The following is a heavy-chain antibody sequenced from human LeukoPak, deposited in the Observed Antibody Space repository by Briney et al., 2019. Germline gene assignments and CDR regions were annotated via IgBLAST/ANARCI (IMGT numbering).Heavy chain of an antibody. D-gene: IGHD5-12*01. CDR2: IKSKTDDGTT. CDR1: GFTFSNAC. J-gene: IGHJ6*03. Sequence: GGSLRLSCAASGFTFSNACMSWVRQAPGRGLEWVGRIKSKTDDGTTDYAAPVKGRFSISRDDSKNPLYLQMNSLKTEDTAVYYCTTETGKWLRFLARESRYNYYYYMDVWGKGTTVTISS. CDR3: TTETGKWLRFLARESRYNYYYYMDV. V-gene: IGHV3-15*01.